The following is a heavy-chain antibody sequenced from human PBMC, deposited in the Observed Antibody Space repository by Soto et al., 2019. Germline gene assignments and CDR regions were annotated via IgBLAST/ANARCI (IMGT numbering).Heavy chain of an antibody. CDR1: GGSISSSSYY. D-gene: IGHD3-22*01. CDR3: ARGNYYDSSGYYDY. J-gene: IGHJ4*02. CDR2: IYYSGST. Sequence: SETLSLTCTVSGGSISSSSYYWGWMRQPPGKGLEWVGSIYYSGSTYYNPSLKSRVTISVDTSKNQFSLKLSPVTAADTAVYYCARGNYYDSSGYYDYWGQGTLVTVSS. V-gene: IGHV4-39*01.